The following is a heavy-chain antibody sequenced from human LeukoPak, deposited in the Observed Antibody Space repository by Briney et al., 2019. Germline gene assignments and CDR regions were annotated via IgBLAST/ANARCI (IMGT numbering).Heavy chain of an antibody. CDR3: ARVYDYVWGSYRYPPNWFDP. CDR2: INHSGST. CDR1: GGSFSGYY. J-gene: IGHJ5*02. V-gene: IGHV4-34*01. D-gene: IGHD3-16*02. Sequence: PSETLSLTCAVYGGSFSGYYWSWIRQPPGKGLEWIGEINHSGSTNYNPSLKSRVTISVDTSKTLFSLKLSSVTAADTAVFYCARVYDYVWGSYRYPPNWFDPWGQGTLVTVSS.